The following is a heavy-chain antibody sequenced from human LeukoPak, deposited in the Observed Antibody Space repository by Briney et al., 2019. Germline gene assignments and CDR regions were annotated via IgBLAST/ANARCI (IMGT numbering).Heavy chain of an antibody. CDR3: ARGRGSPPP. CDR1: GGSISSGGYY. V-gene: IGHV4-39*07. J-gene: IGHJ5*02. CDR2: INHSGSA. Sequence: SETLSLTCTVSGGSISSGGYYWSWIRQPPGKGLEWIGEINHSGSANYNPSLKSRVTISVDTSKNQFSLKLSSVTAADTAVYYCARGRGSPPPWGQGTLVTVSS.